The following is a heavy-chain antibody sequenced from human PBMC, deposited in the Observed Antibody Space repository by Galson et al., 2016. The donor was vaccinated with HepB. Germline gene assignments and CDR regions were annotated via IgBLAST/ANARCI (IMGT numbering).Heavy chain of an antibody. CDR2: IRQDGNEK. J-gene: IGHJ3*01. Sequence: SLRLSCAASGFSFTNHWMTWVRQAPGKGPEWVANIRQDGNEKYHAEFVKGRFTISRDNAKNSLYLQMSGLRPEDTAVYYCARDSGYCSGGSCYGDAFDVWGQGAMVTVSS. CDR1: GFSFTNHW. V-gene: IGHV3-7*01. CDR3: ARDSGYCSGGSCYGDAFDV. D-gene: IGHD2-15*01.